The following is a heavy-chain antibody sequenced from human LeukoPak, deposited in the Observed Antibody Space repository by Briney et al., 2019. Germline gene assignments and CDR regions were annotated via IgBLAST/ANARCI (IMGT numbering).Heavy chain of an antibody. D-gene: IGHD2-15*01. V-gene: IGHV3-74*01. Sequence: SGGSLRLSCAASGFTFSTYWMHWVRQAPGKGLVWVSRINGDGSSTSYAESVKGRITISRDNAKNTLYLQMNSLRSEDTAVYYCAIWSRNRGGTTCYSFDYCGQGTLVTVSS. J-gene: IGHJ4*02. CDR2: INGDGSST. CDR3: AIWSRNRGGTTCYSFDY. CDR1: GFTFSTYW.